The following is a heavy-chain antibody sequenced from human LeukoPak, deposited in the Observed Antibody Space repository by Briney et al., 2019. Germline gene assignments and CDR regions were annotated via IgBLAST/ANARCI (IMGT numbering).Heavy chain of an antibody. D-gene: IGHD5-18*01. CDR3: AREDSYGKNDAFDI. V-gene: IGHV3-53*01. CDR1: GFTVSSNY. CDR2: IYSGGST. Sequence: GGSLRLSCAASGFTVSSNYMSWVRQAPGKGLEWVSVIYSGGSTYYADSVKGRFTISRDNSKNTLYLQMNSLRAEDTAVYYCAREDSYGKNDAFDIWGQGTMVTVSS. J-gene: IGHJ3*02.